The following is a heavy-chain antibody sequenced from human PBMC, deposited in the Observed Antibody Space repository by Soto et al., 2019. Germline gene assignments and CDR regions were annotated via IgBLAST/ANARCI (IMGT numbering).Heavy chain of an antibody. J-gene: IGHJ4*02. CDR2: ISYDGSNK. V-gene: IGHV3-30-3*01. Sequence: EGSLRLSCAASGFTFSSYAMHWVRQAPGKGLEWVAVISYDGSNKYYADSVKGRFTISRDNSKNTLYLQMNSLRAEDTAVYYCARGGRSGYSYGPFDYWGQGTLVTVSS. CDR3: ARGGRSGYSYGPFDY. CDR1: GFTFSSYA. D-gene: IGHD5-18*01.